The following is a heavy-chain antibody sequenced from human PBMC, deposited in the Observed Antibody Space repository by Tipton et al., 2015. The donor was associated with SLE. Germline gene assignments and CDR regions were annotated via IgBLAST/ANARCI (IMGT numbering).Heavy chain of an antibody. V-gene: IGHV4-59*01. CDR1: GGSISTYY. CDR3: ARDYYGSGFDAFDI. J-gene: IGHJ3*02. D-gene: IGHD3-10*01. Sequence: LRLSCTVSGGSISTYYWSWIRQPPKQGLEWIGWIYHTGSTGYNPSLKSRVTISVDTSKNQFSLRLSSVTAADTAVYYCARDYYGSGFDAFDIWGQGTMVTVSS. CDR2: IYHTGST.